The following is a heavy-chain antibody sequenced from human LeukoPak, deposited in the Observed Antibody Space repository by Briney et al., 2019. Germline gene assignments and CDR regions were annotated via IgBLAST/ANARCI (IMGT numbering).Heavy chain of an antibody. J-gene: IGHJ6*03. CDR3: ARIWFGELIYYYYYMDV. V-gene: IGHV1-18*01. CDR2: ISAYNGNT. Sequence: GASVKVSCTASGYTFTSYGISWVRQAPGQGLEWMGWISAYNGNTNYAQKLQGRVTMTTDTSTSTAYMELRSLRSDDTAVYYCARIWFGELIYYYYYMDVWGKGTTVTVSS. D-gene: IGHD3-10*01. CDR1: GYTFTSYG.